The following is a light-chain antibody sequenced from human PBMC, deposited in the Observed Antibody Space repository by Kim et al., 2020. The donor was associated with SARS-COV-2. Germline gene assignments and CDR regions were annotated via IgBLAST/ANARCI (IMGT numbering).Light chain of an antibody. CDR2: AAS. Sequence: ASVGDRLTITCRASQYIPGWVAWYQQIPGEAPKLLISAASTLQSGVASRFSGSGSGTDFTLTITSLQPEDFATYYCQQAYRFPTHFGGGTKVDIK. CDR1: QYIPGW. V-gene: IGKV1-12*01. CDR3: QQAYRFPTH. J-gene: IGKJ4*01.